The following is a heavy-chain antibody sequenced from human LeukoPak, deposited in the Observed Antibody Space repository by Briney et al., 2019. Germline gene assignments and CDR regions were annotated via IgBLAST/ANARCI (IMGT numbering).Heavy chain of an antibody. Sequence: GASVKVSCKASGYTFTSYAFSWVRQAPGQGLEWIGWVSGYNGNTNYAQKVQGRVTMTTDTSTSTAYMELRSLRSDDTAVYHCARTGWGVPAAGDWFDPWGQGTLVTVSS. V-gene: IGHV1-18*04. CDR2: VSGYNGNT. J-gene: IGHJ5*02. CDR3: ARTGWGVPAAGDWFDP. CDR1: GYTFTSYA. D-gene: IGHD2-2*01.